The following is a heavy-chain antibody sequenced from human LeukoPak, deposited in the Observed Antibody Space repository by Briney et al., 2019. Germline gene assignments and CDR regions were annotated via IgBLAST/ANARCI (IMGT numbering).Heavy chain of an antibody. D-gene: IGHD2-15*01. CDR3: VRDNPRCCVVIPANIDDY. V-gene: IGHV3-30*03. J-gene: IGHJ4*02. CDR2: ISYDGSNK. CDR1: GFTFSSYG. Sequence: GGSLRLSCAASGFTFSSYGMHWVRQAPGKGLEWVAVISYDGSNKYYADSVRGRFTISRDSAKDSLNLQMHSLRAEDTAVYYCVRDNPRCCVVIPANIDDYWGQGTLVTVSS.